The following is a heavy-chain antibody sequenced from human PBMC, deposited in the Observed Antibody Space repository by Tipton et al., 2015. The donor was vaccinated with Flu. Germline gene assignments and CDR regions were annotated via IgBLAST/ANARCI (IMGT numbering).Heavy chain of an antibody. CDR2: IYHSGNT. Sequence: TLSLTCTVSGGSISDGYYYWTWVRQHPGKGLEWIGYIYHSGNTYYNPSLKSRLTISVDTSKNQFSLQMTSVNAADTAVYYCARAGSIVTRYFDHWGQGTLVTVSS. CDR1: GGSISDGYYY. CDR3: ARAGSIVTRYFDH. J-gene: IGHJ4*02. V-gene: IGHV4-31*03. D-gene: IGHD3-22*01.